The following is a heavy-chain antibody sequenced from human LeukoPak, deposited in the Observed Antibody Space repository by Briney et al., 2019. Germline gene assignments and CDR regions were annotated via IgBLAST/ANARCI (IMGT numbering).Heavy chain of an antibody. CDR3: ARDPVLGATRLSFDY. V-gene: IGHV3-48*03. Sequence: GGSLRLSCAASGFTFSSYEMNWVRQAPGKGLEWVSYISISGSTIYYADSVKGRFTISRDNAKKSLYLQMNSLRVEDTAVYYCARDPVLGATRLSFDYWGQGTLVTVSS. CDR1: GFTFSSYE. D-gene: IGHD1-26*01. J-gene: IGHJ4*02. CDR2: ISISGSTI.